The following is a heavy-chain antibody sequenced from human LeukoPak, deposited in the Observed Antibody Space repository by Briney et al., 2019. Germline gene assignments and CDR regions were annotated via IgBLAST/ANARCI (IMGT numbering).Heavy chain of an antibody. D-gene: IGHD1-1*01. Sequence: GRSLRLSCAASGFTFSSYGMYWVRQAPGKGLEWVAVISYDGSNKYYADSVKGRFTISRDNSKNTLYLQMNSLRAEDTAVYYCAKEWRTTGPTNYYYYYGMDVWGQGTTVTVSS. V-gene: IGHV3-30*18. J-gene: IGHJ6*02. CDR3: AKEWRTTGPTNYYYYYGMDV. CDR1: GFTFSSYG. CDR2: ISYDGSNK.